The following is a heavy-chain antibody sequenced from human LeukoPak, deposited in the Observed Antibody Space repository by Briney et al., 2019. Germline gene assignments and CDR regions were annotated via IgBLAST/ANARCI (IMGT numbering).Heavy chain of an antibody. J-gene: IGHJ4*02. D-gene: IGHD1-1*01. CDR1: GFTFSSSA. Sequence: GGSLRLSCAASGFTFSSSAMSWVRQAPGKGLEWVGFIRSKAYGETADYAASVKGRFTISRDDSKAIAYLQMNSLKTEDTAVYHCTRDRGAYNLYDYWGQGTLVTVSS. V-gene: IGHV3-49*04. CDR2: IRSKAYGETA. CDR3: TRDRGAYNLYDY.